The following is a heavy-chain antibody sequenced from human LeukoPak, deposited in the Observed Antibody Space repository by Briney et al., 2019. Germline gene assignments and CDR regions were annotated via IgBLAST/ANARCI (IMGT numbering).Heavy chain of an antibody. CDR3: ARSYCSSTSCSHLDY. V-gene: IGHV4-39*07. D-gene: IGHD2-2*01. CDR1: GGSISSSSYY. Sequence: PSETLSLTCTVSGGSISSSSYYWGWIRQPPGKGLEWIGSIYYSGSTYYNPSLKSRVTISVDTSKNQFSLKLSSVTAADTAVYYCARSYCSSTSCSHLDYWGQGTLVTVSS. CDR2: IYYSGST. J-gene: IGHJ4*02.